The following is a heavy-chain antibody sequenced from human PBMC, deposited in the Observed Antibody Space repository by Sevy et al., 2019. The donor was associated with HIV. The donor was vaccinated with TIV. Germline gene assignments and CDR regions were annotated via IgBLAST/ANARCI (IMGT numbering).Heavy chain of an antibody. CDR2: IYPDDSDT. D-gene: IGHD3-22*01. Sequence: GESLKISCKGSGYSFTSHWIGWVRHMPGKGLEWMGIIYPDDSDTRYSPSFQGQVTVSADKSISTDYLQWSSLKASDTAMYYCATSRSGYFDSSGYYIYWGQGTLVTVSS. CDR1: GYSFTSHW. CDR3: ATSRSGYFDSSGYYIY. J-gene: IGHJ4*02. V-gene: IGHV5-51*01.